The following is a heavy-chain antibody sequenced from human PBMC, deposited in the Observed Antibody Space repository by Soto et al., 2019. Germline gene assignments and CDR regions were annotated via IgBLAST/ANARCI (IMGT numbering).Heavy chain of an antibody. D-gene: IGHD3-10*01. CDR3: ARCDGSATYCFFFAY. CDR2: ISDSSSTI. J-gene: IGHJ4*02. CDR1: GFTFSTYN. V-gene: IGHV3-48*01. Sequence: GGSLRLSCAASGFTFSTYNMNWVRQAPGKGLEWVSYISDSSSTIHYADSVKGRFTISRDNAKNSLYLQMNSLRAEDTAVYFCARCDGSATYCFFFAYWGQGTPVTVSS.